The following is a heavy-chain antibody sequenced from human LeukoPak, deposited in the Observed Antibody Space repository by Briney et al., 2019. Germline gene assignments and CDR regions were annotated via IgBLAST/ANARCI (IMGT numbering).Heavy chain of an antibody. V-gene: IGHV4-34*01. CDR2: INHSGST. Sequence: SETLSLTCAVYGGSFSGYYWSWIRQPPGKGLEWIGEINHSGSTNYNPSLKSRVTISVDTSKNQPSLNLSSVTAADTAVYYCARGSFTMIETYYFDYWGQGTLVTVSS. CDR1: GGSFSGYY. J-gene: IGHJ4*02. D-gene: IGHD3-22*01. CDR3: ARGSFTMIETYYFDY.